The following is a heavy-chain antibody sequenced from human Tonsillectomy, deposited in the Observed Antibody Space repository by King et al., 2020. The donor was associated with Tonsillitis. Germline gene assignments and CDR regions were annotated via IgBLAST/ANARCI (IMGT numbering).Heavy chain of an antibody. D-gene: IGHD3-22*01. Sequence: VQLVESGGGLVQPGGSLRLSCAASGFTFSSYAMSWVRQAPGKGLEWVSAISGSGGSTYYADSVKGRFTISRDNSKNTLYLQMNSLRAEDTAVYYCAKDGVHYDDSSCYYYVGFLDYWGQGTLVTVSS. CDR3: AKDGVHYDDSSCYYYVGFLDY. CDR1: GFTFSSYA. CDR2: ISGSGGST. J-gene: IGHJ4*02. V-gene: IGHV3-23*04.